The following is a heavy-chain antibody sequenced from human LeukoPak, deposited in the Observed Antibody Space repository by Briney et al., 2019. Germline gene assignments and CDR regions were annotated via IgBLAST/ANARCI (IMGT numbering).Heavy chain of an antibody. Sequence: GGSLRLFCAASGFTFSSYSMNWVRQAPGKGLEWVGRIKSKTDGGTTDYAAPVKGRFTFSRDDSKNTLYLQMNSLKTEDTAVYYCTTDPPVYYYDSSGYYYYYGMDVWGQGTTVTVSS. CDR3: TTDPPVYYYDSSGYYYYYGMDV. J-gene: IGHJ6*02. V-gene: IGHV3-15*01. D-gene: IGHD3-22*01. CDR2: IKSKTDGGTT. CDR1: GFTFSSYS.